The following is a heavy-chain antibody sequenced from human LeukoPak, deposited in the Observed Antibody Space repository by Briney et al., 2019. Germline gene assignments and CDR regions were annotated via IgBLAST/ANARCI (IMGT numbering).Heavy chain of an antibody. J-gene: IGHJ5*02. Sequence: SETLSLTCTVSGGSISSYYWSWIRQPPGKGLEWIGYIYYSGSTNYNPSLKSRVTISVDTSKNQFSLKLSSVTAAGTAVYYCARGGYGSGSYRFDPWGQGTLVTVSS. V-gene: IGHV4-59*01. CDR2: IYYSGST. D-gene: IGHD3-10*01. CDR1: GGSISSYY. CDR3: ARGGYGSGSYRFDP.